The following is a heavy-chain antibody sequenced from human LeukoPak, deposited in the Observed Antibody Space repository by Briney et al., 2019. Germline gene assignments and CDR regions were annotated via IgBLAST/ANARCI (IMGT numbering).Heavy chain of an antibody. CDR2: IYYRGNN. CDR1: GGSINSYY. Sequence: SETLSLTCTVSGGSINSYYWTWIRQPPGEGLEWIGYIYYRGNNNYNPSLKSRVTISIDRSKTQFSLKLSPVTAAATALYYCARGGLRPTTFSFDPWGQGTRVTVSS. V-gene: IGHV4-59*08. D-gene: IGHD2/OR15-2a*01. CDR3: ARGGLRPTTFSFDP. J-gene: IGHJ5*02.